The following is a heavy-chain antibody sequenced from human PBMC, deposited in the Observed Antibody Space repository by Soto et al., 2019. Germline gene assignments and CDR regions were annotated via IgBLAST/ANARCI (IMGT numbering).Heavy chain of an antibody. CDR1: GGTFSSYA. V-gene: IGHV1-69*13. Sequence: SVKVSCKASGGTFSSYAISWVRQAPGQGLEWMGGIIPIFGTANYAQKFQGRVTITADESTSTAYMELSSLRSEDTAVYYCAKDTYSNTAMDLYYYYYGMDVWGQGTTVTVSS. CDR3: AKDTYSNTAMDLYYYYYGMDV. J-gene: IGHJ6*02. D-gene: IGHD5-18*01. CDR2: IIPIFGTA.